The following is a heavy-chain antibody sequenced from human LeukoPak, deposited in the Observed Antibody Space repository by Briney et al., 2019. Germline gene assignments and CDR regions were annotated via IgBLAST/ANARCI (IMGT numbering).Heavy chain of an antibody. Sequence: GGSLRLSCAASGFTFSSYAMHWVSQAPGKGLEGGAVISYDGSNKYYADSVKGRFTISRDNSKNTLYLQMNSLRAEDTAVYYCARADCSGGSCYFHQNQPADYWGQGTLVTVSS. D-gene: IGHD2-15*01. J-gene: IGHJ4*02. CDR2: ISYDGSNK. CDR1: GFTFSSYA. CDR3: ARADCSGGSCYFHQNQPADY. V-gene: IGHV3-30*04.